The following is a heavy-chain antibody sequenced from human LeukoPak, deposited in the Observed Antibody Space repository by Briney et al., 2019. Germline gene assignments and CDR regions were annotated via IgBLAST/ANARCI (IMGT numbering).Heavy chain of an antibody. CDR1: GFTFSRYW. D-gene: IGHD3-3*01. V-gene: IGHV3-7*03. Sequence: GGSLRLSCAASGFTFSRYWMSWVRQAPGKGLEWVANVKQDGSEKYYVDSVKGRFTISRDNAKNSLYLQMNSLRAEDSAVYYCGASVFWWGQGALVTVSS. J-gene: IGHJ4*02. CDR2: VKQDGSEK. CDR3: GASVFW.